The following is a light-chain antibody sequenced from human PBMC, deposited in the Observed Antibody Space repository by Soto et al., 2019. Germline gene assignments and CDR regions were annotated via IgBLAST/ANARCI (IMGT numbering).Light chain of an antibody. CDR1: QSISSY. J-gene: IGKJ2*01. V-gene: IGKV1-39*01. Sequence: DIQMTQSPSSLSASVGDRVTITCRASQSISSYLNCYQQKPGKAPKLLIYAASSLQSGGTSRFSGSGSGTDFTLTISSMQPEDFAAYYCQQSYSTPPYTFGRGNKLEIK. CDR2: AAS. CDR3: QQSYSTPPYT.